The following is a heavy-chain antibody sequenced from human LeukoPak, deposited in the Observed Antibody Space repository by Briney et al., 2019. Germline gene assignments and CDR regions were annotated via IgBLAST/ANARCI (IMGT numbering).Heavy chain of an antibody. CDR3: ARGPTFGVRGVIPFDY. D-gene: IGHD3-10*01. V-gene: IGHV4-59*01. CDR2: IYYSGST. J-gene: IGHJ4*02. CDR1: GGSISSYY. Sequence: PSETLSLTCTVSGGSISSYYWSWIRQPPGKGLEWIGYIYYSGSTNYNPSLKSRVTISVDTSKNQFSLKLSSVTAADTAVYYCARGPTFGVRGVIPFDYWGQGTLVTVSS.